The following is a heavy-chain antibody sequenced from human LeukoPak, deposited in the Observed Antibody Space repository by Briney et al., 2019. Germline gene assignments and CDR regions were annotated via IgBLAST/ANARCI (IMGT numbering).Heavy chain of an antibody. D-gene: IGHD1-26*01. V-gene: IGHV4-59*01. CDR2: IYYSGST. CDR1: GGSISSYY. Sequence: SETLSLTCTVSGGSISSYYWSWIRQPPGKGLEWIGYIYYSGSTNYNPSLKSRVTISVDTSKNQFSLKLSSVTAADTAVYYCARAVGAGGMTLDYWGQGTLVTVSS. CDR3: ARAVGAGGMTLDY. J-gene: IGHJ4*02.